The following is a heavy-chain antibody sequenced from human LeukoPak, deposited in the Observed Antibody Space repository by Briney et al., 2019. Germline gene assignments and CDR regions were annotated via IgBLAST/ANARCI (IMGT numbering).Heavy chain of an antibody. CDR3: AKDVSGSPGRFDY. CDR1: GFTFSSYA. V-gene: IGHV3-23*01. CDR2: ISVSGGGT. D-gene: IGHD1-26*01. Sequence: GGSLRLSCAASGFTFSSYAMSWVRQAPGKGLEWVSGISVSGGGTYYADSVEGRFTISRDNSKNTLYLQMNSLRAEDTAVYYCAKDVSGSPGRFDYWGQGTLVTVSS. J-gene: IGHJ4*02.